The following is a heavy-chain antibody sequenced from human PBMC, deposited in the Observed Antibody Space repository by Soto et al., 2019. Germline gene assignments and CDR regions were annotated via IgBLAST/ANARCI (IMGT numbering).Heavy chain of an antibody. V-gene: IGHV3-23*01. CDR3: AKEISVTTGYYYYGMDV. Sequence: GGSLRLSCAASGFTFSSYAMSWVRQAPGKGLEWVSAISGSGGSTYYADSVKGRFTISRDNSKNTLYLQMNSLRAEDTAVYYCAKEISVTTGYYYYGMDVWGQGTTVTVSS. CDR2: ISGSGGST. CDR1: GFTFSSYA. J-gene: IGHJ6*02. D-gene: IGHD4-17*01.